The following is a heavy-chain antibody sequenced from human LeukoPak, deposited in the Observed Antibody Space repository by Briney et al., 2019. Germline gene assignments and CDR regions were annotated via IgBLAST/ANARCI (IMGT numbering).Heavy chain of an antibody. V-gene: IGHV3-74*01. CDR2: SNGDGSGT. CDR1: GFTFSSYS. Sequence: GGSLRLSCAASGFTFSSYSMHWVCQAPGKGLVWVSRSNGDGSGTTYADSVKGRFTISRDNAKNTLYLQMNSLRVEDTAVYYCVTAHSSGWYGYWGQGTLVTVSS. J-gene: IGHJ4*02. D-gene: IGHD6-19*01. CDR3: VTAHSSGWYGY.